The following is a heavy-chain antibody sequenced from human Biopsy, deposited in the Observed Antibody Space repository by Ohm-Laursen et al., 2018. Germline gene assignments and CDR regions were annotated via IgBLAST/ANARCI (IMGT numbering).Heavy chain of an antibody. V-gene: IGHV3-53*01. CDR2: IYLDGNT. Sequence: SLRLSCSASGFTFSTYWMSWVRQAPGKGLEWVSIIYLDGNTYYTDSVKGRFTISRDNSKNALYLQMNSLRPADTAKYYCVRGRAYWGQGTLVTVSS. CDR1: GFTFSTYW. CDR3: VRGRAY. J-gene: IGHJ4*02.